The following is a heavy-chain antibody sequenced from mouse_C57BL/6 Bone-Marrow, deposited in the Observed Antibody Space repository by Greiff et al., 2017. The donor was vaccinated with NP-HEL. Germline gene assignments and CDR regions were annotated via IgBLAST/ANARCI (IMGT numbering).Heavy chain of an antibody. D-gene: IGHD2-3*01. CDR3: ARGTYDGYYPDFDV. CDR1: GYTFTSYW. V-gene: IGHV1-55*01. J-gene: IGHJ1*03. Sequence: VQLQQPGAELVKPGASVKMSCKASGYTFTSYWITWVKQRPGQGLEWIGDIYPGSGSTNYNEKFKSKATMTVDTSSSTAYMQLSSLTSEDSAVYYCARGTYDGYYPDFDVWGTGTTVTVSS. CDR2: IYPGSGST.